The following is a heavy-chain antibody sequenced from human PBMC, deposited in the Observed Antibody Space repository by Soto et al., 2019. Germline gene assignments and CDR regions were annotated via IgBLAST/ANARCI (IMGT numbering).Heavy chain of an antibody. Sequence: EVQLVESGGGLVQPGGSLRLSCEASGFTFRNYDMHWVRQGTGKGLEWVSGISATGDPDYADSVEGRFTISRENTHISVFMQMNSLRIGETSVYYCAKTVRDFYVLDVWGKGTKVIVTS. D-gene: IGHD1-1*01. CDR1: GFTFRNYD. CDR3: AKTVRDFYVLDV. V-gene: IGHV3-13*05. CDR2: ISATGDP. J-gene: IGHJ6*04.